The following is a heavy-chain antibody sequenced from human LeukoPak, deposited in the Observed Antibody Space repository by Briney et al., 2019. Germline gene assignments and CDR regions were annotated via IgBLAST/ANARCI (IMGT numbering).Heavy chain of an antibody. J-gene: IGHJ4*02. D-gene: IGHD6-19*01. CDR3: GRRPREIAVADY. Sequence: GGSLRLSCAASGFSFSTYWMSWVRQAPGKGLEWVANIKQDGSEKYYVDSVKGRFTISRGNAKNSLYLQMNSLRAEDTAVYYCGRRPREIAVADYWGQGTLVTVSS. V-gene: IGHV3-7*01. CDR1: GFSFSTYW. CDR2: IKQDGSEK.